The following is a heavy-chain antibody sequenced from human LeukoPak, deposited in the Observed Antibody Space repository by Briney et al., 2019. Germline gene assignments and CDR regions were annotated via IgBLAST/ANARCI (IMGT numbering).Heavy chain of an antibody. CDR1: GFTFSKYA. V-gene: IGHV3-23*01. CDR3: AKSNYFESGGYYFFDY. CDR2: ISVSGGST. J-gene: IGHJ4*02. D-gene: IGHD3-22*01. Sequence: GSLRVSCAASGFTFSKYAMTWVRQAPGKGLEWVSGISVSGGSTNYADSVKGRFTISRVNSKNTLSLQMNSLRAEDTAVYHCAKSNYFESGGYYFFDYWGQGTLVTVSS.